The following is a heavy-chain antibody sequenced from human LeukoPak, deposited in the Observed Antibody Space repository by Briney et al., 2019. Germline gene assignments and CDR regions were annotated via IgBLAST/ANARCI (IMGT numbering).Heavy chain of an antibody. J-gene: IGHJ4*02. D-gene: IGHD1-1*01. Sequence: GGSLRLSCAASGFTFSSYSMNWVRQAPGKGLEWVSYISSSSTIYYADSVKGRFTISRDNAKNSLYLQMNSLRAEDTAVYYCARGLSTGTSMYYFDYWGQGTLVTVSS. CDR3: ARGLSTGTSMYYFDY. V-gene: IGHV3-48*01. CDR1: GFTFSSYS. CDR2: ISSSSTI.